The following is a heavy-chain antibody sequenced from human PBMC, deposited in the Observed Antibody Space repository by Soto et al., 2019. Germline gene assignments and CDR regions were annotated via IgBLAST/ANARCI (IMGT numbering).Heavy chain of an antibody. J-gene: IGHJ4*02. CDR2: IYYSGGT. CDR1: GGSVSSGSYY. D-gene: IGHD3-22*01. Sequence: SETLSLTCTVSGGSVSSGSYYWSWIRQPPGKGLEWIGYIYYSGGTNYNPSLKSRVTISVDTSKNQFSLKLSSVTAADTAVYYCARDRDYYDSSGYFRPAQNYYFDYWGQGTLVTVSS. V-gene: IGHV4-61*01. CDR3: ARDRDYYDSSGYFRPAQNYYFDY.